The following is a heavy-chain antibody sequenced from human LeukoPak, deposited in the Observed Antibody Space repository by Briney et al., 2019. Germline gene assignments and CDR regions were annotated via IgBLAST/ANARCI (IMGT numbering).Heavy chain of an antibody. CDR2: IPYDGSNK. V-gene: IGHV3-30*02. CDR3: AKGFSSSWGAFDI. Sequence: GGYLRLYCVASGFTFSSYGMHWVRQAPGKGLEWVAFIPYDGSNKYYADSVKGRFTVSRDNSKNTLYLQMNSLRVEDTAVYHCAKGFSSSWGAFDIWGQGTMVTVSS. J-gene: IGHJ3*02. CDR1: GFTFSSYG. D-gene: IGHD6-13*01.